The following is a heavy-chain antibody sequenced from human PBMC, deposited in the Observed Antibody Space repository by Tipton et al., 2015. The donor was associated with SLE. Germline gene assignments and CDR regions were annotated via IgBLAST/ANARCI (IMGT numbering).Heavy chain of an antibody. CDR3: ARAPEGDLLGGMDV. Sequence: TLSLTCTVSGGSISAQYWSWIRQPPGKGLEWIGYIYLGSSNYNPSLKSRVTISVDTSKNQFSLKLSSVTAADTALYYCARAPEGDLLGGMDVWGQGTPVTVSS. J-gene: IGHJ6*02. D-gene: IGHD3-16*01. CDR2: IYLGSS. V-gene: IGHV4-59*11. CDR1: GGSISAQY.